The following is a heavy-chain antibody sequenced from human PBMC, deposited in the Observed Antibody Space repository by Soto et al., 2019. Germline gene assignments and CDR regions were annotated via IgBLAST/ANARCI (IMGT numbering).Heavy chain of an antibody. V-gene: IGHV3-33*01. CDR3: ARDAERSSGYYEGFDY. CDR2: IWYDGSNK. D-gene: IGHD3-22*01. Sequence: GGSLRLSCAASGFTFSSYGMHWVRQAPGKGLEWVAVIWYDGSNKYYADSVKGRFTISRDNSKNTLYLQMNSLRAEDTAVYYCARDAERSSGYYEGFDYWGQGTLVTVSS. CDR1: GFTFSSYG. J-gene: IGHJ4*02.